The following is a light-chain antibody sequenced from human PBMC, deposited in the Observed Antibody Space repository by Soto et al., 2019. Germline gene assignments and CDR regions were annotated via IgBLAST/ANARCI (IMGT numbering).Light chain of an antibody. CDR2: ENN. CDR1: SANIGAGYE. J-gene: IGLJ1*01. V-gene: IGLV1-40*01. Sequence: SVLTQPPSVSEAPGQRVTISCTGSSANIGAGYEAHWYQQVPGTAPKLLIYENNNRPSGVPDRFSGSKSGTSASLAITGLQAEDEAEYYCQSYDSSLRGYVFGTGTKVTVL. CDR3: QSYDSSLRGYV.